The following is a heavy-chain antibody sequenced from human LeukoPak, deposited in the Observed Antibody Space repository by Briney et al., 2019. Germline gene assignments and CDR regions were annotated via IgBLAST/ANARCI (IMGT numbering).Heavy chain of an antibody. CDR1: GFTLSDYA. Sequence: PGGSLRLSCTASGFTLSDYAFHWVRQAPGKGLEWVAVTSSDGDIKLYGDSVQGRFIISRDSHKNTLYLQMNNLRVEDTAVYYCARDFHPGSPDFLDYWGQGTLVTVSS. J-gene: IGHJ4*02. CDR2: TSSDGDIK. V-gene: IGHV3-30-3*01. D-gene: IGHD2-15*01. CDR3: ARDFHPGSPDFLDY.